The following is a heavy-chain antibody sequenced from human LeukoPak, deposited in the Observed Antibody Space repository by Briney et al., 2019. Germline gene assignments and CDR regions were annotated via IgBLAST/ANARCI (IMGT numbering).Heavy chain of an antibody. CDR2: ISGGGGST. D-gene: IGHD2-2*01. V-gene: IGHV3-23*01. J-gene: IGHJ6*02. CDR3: ARAIPSSYYYYGMDV. CDR1: GFTFSSYA. Sequence: QSGGSLRLSCAASGFTFSSYAMSWVRQAPGKGLEWVSAISGGGGSTYYADSVKGRFTISRDNSKNTLYLQMNSLRAEDTAVYYCARAIPSSYYYYGMDVWGQGTTVTVSS.